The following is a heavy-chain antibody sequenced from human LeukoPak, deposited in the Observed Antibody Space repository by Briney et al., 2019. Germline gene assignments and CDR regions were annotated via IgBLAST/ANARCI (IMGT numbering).Heavy chain of an antibody. D-gene: IGHD2-2*01. CDR3: ARASHMRRYCSSTSCEDYYYYGMDV. V-gene: IGHV1-69*13. J-gene: IGHJ6*02. Sequence: SVKVSCKASGGTFSSYAISWVRQAPGQGLEWMGGIIPIFGTANYAQKFQGRVTITADESTSTAYMELSSLRSEDTAVYYCARASHMRRYCSSTSCEDYYYYGMDVWGQGTTVTVSS. CDR2: IIPIFGTA. CDR1: GGTFSSYA.